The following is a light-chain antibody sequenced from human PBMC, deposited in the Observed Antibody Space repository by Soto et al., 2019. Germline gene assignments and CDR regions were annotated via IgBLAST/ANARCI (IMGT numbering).Light chain of an antibody. Sequence: QSALTQPASVSGSPGQSITISCTGTSSDVGGYNYVSWYQQHPGKAPKLMIYDVSNRPSGVSNRFSGSKSGNTASLTISGLQAEDEADYYCSSYTSRSPSHVFGTGTQLTVL. CDR2: DVS. CDR1: SSDVGGYNY. J-gene: IGLJ1*01. V-gene: IGLV2-14*01. CDR3: SSYTSRSPSHV.